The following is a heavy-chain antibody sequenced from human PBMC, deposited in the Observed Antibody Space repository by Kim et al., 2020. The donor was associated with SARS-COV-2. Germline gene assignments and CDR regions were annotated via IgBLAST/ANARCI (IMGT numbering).Heavy chain of an antibody. J-gene: IGHJ4*02. CDR3: AHILRGRYAP. CDR2: IYWDDDK. CDR1: GFSLSTSGVG. V-gene: IGHV2-5*02. D-gene: IGHD3-16*01. Sequence: SGPTLVNPTQTLTVTCTFSGFSLSTSGVGVGWIRQTPGKALEWLSVIYWDDDKRHSPSLKSRLTITKDTSKNQVLLTMTKMDLVDTSTYYCAHILRGRYAPWGQGTLVTVSS.